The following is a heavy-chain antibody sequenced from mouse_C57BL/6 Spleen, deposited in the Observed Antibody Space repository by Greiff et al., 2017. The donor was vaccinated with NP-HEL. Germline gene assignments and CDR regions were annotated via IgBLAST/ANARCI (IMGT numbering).Heavy chain of an antibody. CDR1: GYAFSSYW. Sequence: QVQLKQSGAELVKPGASVKISCKASGYAFSSYWMNWVKQRPGQGLEWIGQIYPGDGDTNYNGKFKGKATLTADKSSSTAYMQLSSLTSEDSAVYVCARWTTVVPHYYAMDDWGKGTSVTVSS. CDR3: ARWTTVVPHYYAMDD. J-gene: IGHJ4*01. CDR2: IYPGDGDT. V-gene: IGHV1-80*01. D-gene: IGHD1-1*01.